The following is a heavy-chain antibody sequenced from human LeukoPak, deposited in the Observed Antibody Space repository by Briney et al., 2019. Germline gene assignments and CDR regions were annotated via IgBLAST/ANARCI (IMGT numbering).Heavy chain of an antibody. CDR2: IWYDGSNK. V-gene: IGHV3-33*06. J-gene: IGHJ4*02. CDR3: AKGFLTGYLYYFDY. D-gene: IGHD3-9*01. CDR1: GFTFSSYG. Sequence: PGGSLRLSCAASGFTFSSYGMHWVRQAPGKGLEWVAVIWYDGSNKFYADSVKGRFTISRDNSKNTLYLQMNSLTAEDTAAYYCAKGFLTGYLYYFDYWGQGTLVTVSS.